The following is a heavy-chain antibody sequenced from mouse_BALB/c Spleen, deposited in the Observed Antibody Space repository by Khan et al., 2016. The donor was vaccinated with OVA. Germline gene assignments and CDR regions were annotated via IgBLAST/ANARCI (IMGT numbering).Heavy chain of an antibody. Sequence: QVQLQQSGPGLVAPSQSLSITCTVSGFSLTSYGVSWVRQPPGKGLEWLGVTWGDGNTNFHSALRSRLRISTDNSKSQVFLKLNSLQTDDTATYYCAKDRGYYAVDYWGQGTSVTVSS. CDR1: GFSLTSYG. V-gene: IGHV2-3*01. CDR3: AKDRGYYAVDY. CDR2: TWGDGNT. J-gene: IGHJ4*01.